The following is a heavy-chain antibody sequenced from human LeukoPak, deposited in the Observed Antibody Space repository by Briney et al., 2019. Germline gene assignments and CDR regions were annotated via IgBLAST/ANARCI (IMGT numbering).Heavy chain of an antibody. V-gene: IGHV3-23*01. CDR1: GFTFSSYA. D-gene: IGHD3-22*01. CDR2: ISGSGGST. Sequence: GGSLRLSCAASGFTFSSYAMSWVRQAPGKGLEWVSAISGSGGSTYYADSVKGRFTISRDNSKNTLYLQMNSLRAEDTALYYCARVNYYDSSGYFDYYFDYWGQGTLVTVSS. CDR3: ARVNYYDSSGYFDYYFDY. J-gene: IGHJ4*02.